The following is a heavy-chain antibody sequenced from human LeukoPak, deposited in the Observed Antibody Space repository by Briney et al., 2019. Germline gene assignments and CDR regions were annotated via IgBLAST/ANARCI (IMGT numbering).Heavy chain of an antibody. V-gene: IGHV1-69*13. D-gene: IGHD3-10*01. CDR3: AREWVYYGSGSYYNNWFDY. CDR1: GGTFSSYA. CDR2: IIPIFGTA. Sequence: SVKVSCKASGGTFSSYAISWVRQAPGQGLEWMGGIIPIFGTANYAQKFQGRVTITADESTSTAYMELSSLRSEDTAVYYCAREWVYYGSGSYYNNWFDYWGQGTLVTVSS. J-gene: IGHJ5*01.